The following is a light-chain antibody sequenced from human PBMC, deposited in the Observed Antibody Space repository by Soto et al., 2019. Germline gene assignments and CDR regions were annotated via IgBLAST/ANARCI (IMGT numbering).Light chain of an antibody. CDR2: KAS. CDR3: QQYNSYST. Sequence: DIQMTQSPSTLSASVGDRVTITCRASQSINSCLAWYQQKPGKAPKLLIYKASSLESGVLSRRSGSGSGTEFTLTISSLQPDDFATCYCQQYNSYSTFGPGTKVDIK. J-gene: IGKJ3*01. V-gene: IGKV1-5*03. CDR1: QSINSC.